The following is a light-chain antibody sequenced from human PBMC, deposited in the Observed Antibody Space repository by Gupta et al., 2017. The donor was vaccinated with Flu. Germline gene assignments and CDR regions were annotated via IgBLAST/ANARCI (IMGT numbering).Light chain of an antibody. V-gene: IGKV1-39*01. Sequence: DIQITQSPSSLSASLGDRVTITCRANQSVSNYLNWYQQKPGKAPKLLISAATSLKSGVPSRFSSSASRTVFTITIGRLQPEDFANYYYQQSDSTPLTFGGGTKVEI. J-gene: IGKJ4*01. CDR2: AAT. CDR3: QQSDSTPLT. CDR1: QSVSNY.